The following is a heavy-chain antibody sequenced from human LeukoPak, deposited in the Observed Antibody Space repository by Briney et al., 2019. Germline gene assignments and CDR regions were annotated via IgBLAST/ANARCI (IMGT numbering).Heavy chain of an antibody. CDR1: GFTFSSYS. V-gene: IGHV3-21*01. Sequence: TGGSLRLSCAASGFTFSSYSMNWVRQAPGKGLEWVSSISSSSSYIYYADSVKGRFTISRDNAKNSLYLQMNSLRAEDTAVYYCARDLGVVVVPAAIQDWFDPWGQGTLVTVSS. D-gene: IGHD2-2*02. J-gene: IGHJ5*02. CDR2: ISSSSSYI. CDR3: ARDLGVVVVPAAIQDWFDP.